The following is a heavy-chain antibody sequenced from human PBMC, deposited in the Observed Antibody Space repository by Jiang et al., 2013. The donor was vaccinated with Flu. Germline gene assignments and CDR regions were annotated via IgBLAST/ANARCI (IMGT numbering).Heavy chain of an antibody. V-gene: IGHV1-3*01. D-gene: IGHD1-26*01. CDR1: GYTFTDYR. J-gene: IGHJ6*02. Sequence: GAEVKKPGASVKVSCKTSGYTFTDYRIYWVRQAPGQRLEWMGWINPGNGYIKYSQKFQGRGTMTTDTSTSTAYMELRSLRSDDTAVYYCAREYREAYYYYYYGMDVWGQGTTVTVSS. CDR2: INPGNGYI. CDR3: AREYREAYYYYYYGMDV.